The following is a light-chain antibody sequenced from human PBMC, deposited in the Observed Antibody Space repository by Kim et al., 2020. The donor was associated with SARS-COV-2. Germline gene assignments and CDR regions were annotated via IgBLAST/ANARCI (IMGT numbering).Light chain of an antibody. Sequence: ASVGDRVTITCRASQTISSRLAWYQQRPGKAPNLLIYDASNLQSGVPPRFSGSGSGTEFSLTISSLQPDDFATYYCQQYNSFSLSSFGQGTKLEI. CDR3: QQYNSFSLSS. CDR2: DAS. CDR1: QTISSR. J-gene: IGKJ2*01. V-gene: IGKV1-5*01.